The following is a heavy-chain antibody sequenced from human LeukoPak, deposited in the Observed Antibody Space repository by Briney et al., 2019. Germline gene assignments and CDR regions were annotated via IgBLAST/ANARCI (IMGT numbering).Heavy chain of an antibody. CDR2: ISSSGSTI. CDR1: GFTFSDYY. J-gene: IGHJ6*03. CDR3: AKSLTVEYCTNGVCYPNYYYYYMDV. Sequence: GGSLRLSCAASGFTFSDYYMSWIRQAPGKGLEWVSYISSSGSTIYYADSVKGRFTISRDNAKNSLYLQMNSLRAEDTAVYYCAKSLTVEYCTNGVCYPNYYYYYMDVWGKGTTVTVSS. D-gene: IGHD2-8*01. V-gene: IGHV3-11*04.